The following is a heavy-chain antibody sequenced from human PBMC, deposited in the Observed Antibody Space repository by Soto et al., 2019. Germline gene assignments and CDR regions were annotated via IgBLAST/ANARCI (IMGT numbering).Heavy chain of an antibody. J-gene: IGHJ6*03. D-gene: IGHD7-27*01. V-gene: IGHV1-69*02. Sequence: EASVKVSCKASGGTFSSYTISWVRQAPGQGLEWMGRIIPILGIANYAQKFQGRVTITADKSTSTAYMELSSLRSEDTAVYYCASRTGDSYYYYYMDVRGKGTTVTVS. CDR3: ASRTGDSYYYYYMDV. CDR1: GGTFSSYT. CDR2: IIPILGIA.